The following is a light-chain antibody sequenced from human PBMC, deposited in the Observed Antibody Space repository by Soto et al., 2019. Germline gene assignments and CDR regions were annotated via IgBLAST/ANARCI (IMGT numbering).Light chain of an antibody. V-gene: IGLV1-40*01. J-gene: IGLJ1*01. CDR2: GYT. Sequence: QLVLTQPPSVSGAPGQRVTISCTGGSSNIGAGYDVHWYQHLPGTAPKLLIYGYTIRPSGVPDRVSGSNSGNTATLTISRVEAGDEADYYCQVWDSDSEHYVFGGGTKLTVL. CDR3: QVWDSDSEHYV. CDR1: SSNIGAGYD.